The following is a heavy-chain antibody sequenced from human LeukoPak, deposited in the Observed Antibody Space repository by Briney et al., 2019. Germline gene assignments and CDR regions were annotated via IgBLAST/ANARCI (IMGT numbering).Heavy chain of an antibody. CDR1: GYTFTGYY. D-gene: IGHD3-10*01. CDR2: INPNSGGT. J-gene: IGHJ4*02. Sequence: ASVKVSCKASGYTFTGYYMHWVRQAPGQGLEWTGWINPNSGGTNYAQKFQGRVTMTRDTSISTAYMEVSRLRSDDTAVYYRARDRVGDYWGQGTLVTVSS. CDR3: ARDRVGDY. V-gene: IGHV1-2*02.